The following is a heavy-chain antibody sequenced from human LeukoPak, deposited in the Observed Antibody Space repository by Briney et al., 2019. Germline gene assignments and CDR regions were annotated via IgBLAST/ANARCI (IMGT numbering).Heavy chain of an antibody. V-gene: IGHV3-48*03. Sequence: HPGGSLRLSCEASGFIFSNYEMNWVRQAPGKGLEWVSYISSSGSTIYYADSVKGRFTISRDNAKNSLYLQMNSLRAEDTAVYYCAELGITMIGGVWGKGTTVTISS. CDR1: GFIFSNYE. CDR3: AELGITMIGGV. CDR2: ISSSGSTI. J-gene: IGHJ6*04. D-gene: IGHD3-10*02.